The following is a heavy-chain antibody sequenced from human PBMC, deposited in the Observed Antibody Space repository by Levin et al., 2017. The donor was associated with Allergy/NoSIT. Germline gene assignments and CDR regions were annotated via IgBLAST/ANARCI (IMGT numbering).Heavy chain of an antibody. V-gene: IGHV3-11*03. D-gene: IGHD3-10*01. CDR3: ARLLAPDLERGYYYGSGSRGYMDV. Sequence: GESLKISCAASGFTFSDYYMSWIRQAPGKGLEWVSYISSSSSYTNYADSVKGRFTISRDNAKNSLYLQMNSLRAEDTAVYYCARLLAPDLERGYYYGSGSRGYMDVWGKGTTVTVSS. CDR2: ISSSSSYT. CDR1: GFTFSDYY. J-gene: IGHJ6*03.